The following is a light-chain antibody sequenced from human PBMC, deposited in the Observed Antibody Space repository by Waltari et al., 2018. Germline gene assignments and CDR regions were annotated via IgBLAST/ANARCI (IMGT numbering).Light chain of an antibody. V-gene: IGLV1-40*01. Sequence: QSVLTQPASVSGAPGQRVTISCTGTSSNIGAGYDVHWYQQLAGTAPQPLIFSSVNRPSGVPDRFSASKAGTSAALVITGLQADDEADYYCQSFDTSLSGFVIFGGGTKVAVL. CDR3: QSFDTSLSGFVI. CDR1: SSNIGAGYD. J-gene: IGLJ2*01. CDR2: SSV.